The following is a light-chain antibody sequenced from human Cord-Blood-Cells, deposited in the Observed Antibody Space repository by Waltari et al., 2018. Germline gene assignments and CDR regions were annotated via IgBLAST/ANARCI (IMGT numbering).Light chain of an antibody. CDR1: QSVSSN. J-gene: IGKJ1*01. CDR2: GAS. CDR3: QQYNNWPWT. Sequence: EIVMTQSPATLSVSPGERATLSCRASQSVSSNLAWYQQKPGQAPRLLIYGASTRATGIPARFSGSWSGTEFTLTMSSLQFEDFAVYYCQQYNNWPWTFGQGTKVEIK. V-gene: IGKV3-15*01.